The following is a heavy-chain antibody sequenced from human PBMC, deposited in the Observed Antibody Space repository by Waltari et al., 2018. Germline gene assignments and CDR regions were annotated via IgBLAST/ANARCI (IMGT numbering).Heavy chain of an antibody. CDR1: GFTFSSYS. D-gene: IGHD2-8*01. J-gene: IGHJ4*02. Sequence: EVQLVESGGGLVKPGGSLRLSCAASGFTFSSYSMNWVRQAPGKGLEWVSSISSSSSYIYYADSVKGRFTISRDNSRNTLYLQMNSLRADDTAVYYCAQWRVPYYLDYWGQGTLVTVSS. V-gene: IGHV3-21*04. CDR2: ISSSSSYI. CDR3: AQWRVPYYLDY.